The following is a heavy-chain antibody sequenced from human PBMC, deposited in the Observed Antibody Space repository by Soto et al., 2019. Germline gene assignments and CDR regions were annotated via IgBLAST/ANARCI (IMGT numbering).Heavy chain of an antibody. V-gene: IGHV3-33*01. J-gene: IGHJ1*01. D-gene: IGHD3-22*01. CDR2: IWYDGSNK. CDR3: ARDGRDSAYDSSGYYPKYFQH. Sequence: GGSLRLSCAASGFTFSSYGMHWVRQAPGKGLEWVAVIWYDGSNKYYADSVKGRFTISRDNSKNTLYLQMNSLRAEDTAVYYCARDGRDSAYDSSGYYPKYFQHWGQGTLVTVSS. CDR1: GFTFSSYG.